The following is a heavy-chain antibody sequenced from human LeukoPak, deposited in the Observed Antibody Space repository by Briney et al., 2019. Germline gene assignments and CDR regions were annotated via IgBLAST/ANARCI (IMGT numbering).Heavy chain of an antibody. D-gene: IGHD6-19*01. Sequence: PSETLSLTCTVSGGSISSYYWNWIRQPPAKGLEWIGYIYYSGSTSYNPSLRSRVAISVDTSKNQFSLKLTSVTAADTAVYYCARESFTSGWFDYWGQGTLVTVSS. J-gene: IGHJ4*02. CDR2: IYYSGST. CDR1: GGSISSYY. CDR3: ARESFTSGWFDY. V-gene: IGHV4-59*01.